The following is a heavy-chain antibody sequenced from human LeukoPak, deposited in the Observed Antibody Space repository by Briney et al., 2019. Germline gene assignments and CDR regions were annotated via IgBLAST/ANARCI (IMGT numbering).Heavy chain of an antibody. Sequence: GGSLRLSCAASEFTFSSYSMDWVRQAPGKGLEWVSYISSSSTTIHYADSVKGRFTISRDNAKNSLFLQMNSLRAEDTAVYYCARDPYSSSWYSAFDYWGQGTLVTVSS. CDR3: ARDPYSSSWYSAFDY. CDR2: ISSSSTTI. J-gene: IGHJ4*02. V-gene: IGHV3-48*04. CDR1: EFTFSSYS. D-gene: IGHD6-13*01.